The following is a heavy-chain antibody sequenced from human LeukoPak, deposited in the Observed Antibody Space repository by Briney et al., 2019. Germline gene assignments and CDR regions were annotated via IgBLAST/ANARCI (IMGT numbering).Heavy chain of an antibody. CDR3: TRDPIWGSA. CDR1: GDRVSSKSAS. Sequence: SQTLSHISAISGDRVSSKSASWNWIRQSPSRGLEWLGRTYYRSKWYNEYAVSVKGRITINPDTSKNQFYLQLNSVTPEDTAVYYCTRDPIWGSAWGQGTRVTVSS. D-gene: IGHD3-10*01. J-gene: IGHJ5*02. CDR2: TYYRSKWYN. V-gene: IGHV6-1*01.